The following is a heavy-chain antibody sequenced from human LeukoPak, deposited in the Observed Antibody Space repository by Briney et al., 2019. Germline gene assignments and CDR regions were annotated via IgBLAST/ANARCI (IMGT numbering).Heavy chain of an antibody. CDR3: ARVKRIQLWSTSYYFDY. V-gene: IGHV1-2*02. Sequence: ASVKVSCKASGYTFTGYYMHWVRQAPGQGLEWMGWINPNSGGTNYAQKFQGRVTMTRDTSISTAYMELSRLRSDDTAVYYCARVKRIQLWSTSYYFDYWGQGTLVTVSS. CDR1: GYTFTGYY. D-gene: IGHD5-18*01. J-gene: IGHJ4*02. CDR2: INPNSGGT.